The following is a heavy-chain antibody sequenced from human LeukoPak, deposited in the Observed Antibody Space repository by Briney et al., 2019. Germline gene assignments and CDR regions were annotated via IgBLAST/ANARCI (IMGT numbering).Heavy chain of an antibody. CDR3: ARHPFSTPFDY. V-gene: IGHV4-59*08. CDR1: GGSTSGFY. CDR2: IYYSGDS. J-gene: IGHJ4*02. Sequence: SETLSLTCSVSGGSTSGFYWSWIRQPPGKGLEWIGYIYYSGDSSSNPSLKSRVTMSLDTSKNQFSLRLSSVTAADTAVYCCARHPFSTPFDYWGRGTLVTVSS. D-gene: IGHD2/OR15-2a*01.